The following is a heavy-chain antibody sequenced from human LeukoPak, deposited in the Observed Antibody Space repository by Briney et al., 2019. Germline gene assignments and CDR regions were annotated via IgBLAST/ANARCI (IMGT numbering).Heavy chain of an antibody. CDR3: VRGRFELPH. CDR1: GGSLNNYY. D-gene: IGHD2-15*01. Sequence: SETLSLTCTVSGGSLNNYYWSWIRQPPRKGLEYIGYIYFSGSTNYNPSLKSRVSISVETSKNQFSLRLASVTAADTAVYYCVRGRFELPHWGQGTLVTVSS. J-gene: IGHJ4*02. V-gene: IGHV4-59*01. CDR2: IYFSGST.